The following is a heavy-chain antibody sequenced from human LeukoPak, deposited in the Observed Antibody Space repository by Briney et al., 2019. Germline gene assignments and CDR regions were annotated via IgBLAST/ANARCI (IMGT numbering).Heavy chain of an antibody. J-gene: IGHJ4*02. V-gene: IGHV1-2*02. D-gene: IGHD6-19*01. Sequence: ASVKVSCKGSGYTFTDSYLHWVRQAPGQGLEWMGWINPKIGGTNYAQKFQGRVTMTRDTSISTAYMELSRLRSDDTAIYYCARGRAVSGTGGYWGQGTLVTISS. CDR2: INPKIGGT. CDR1: GYTFTDSY. CDR3: ARGRAVSGTGGY.